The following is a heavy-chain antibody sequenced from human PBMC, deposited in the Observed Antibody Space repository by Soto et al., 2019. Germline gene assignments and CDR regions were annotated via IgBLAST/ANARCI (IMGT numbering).Heavy chain of an antibody. CDR3: ARTARDWLLRFRYYYGMDV. D-gene: IGHD3-9*01. CDR2: ISAYNGNT. J-gene: IGHJ6*02. V-gene: IGHV1-18*01. Sequence: QVHLVQSGAEVKKPGASVKVSCKASGYTFTSYGISWVRQAPGQGLEWMGWISAYNGNTNYAQKLQGRVTMTTDTSTSTAYMELRSLRSDDTAVYYCARTARDWLLRFRYYYGMDVWGQGTTVTVSS. CDR1: GYTFTSYG.